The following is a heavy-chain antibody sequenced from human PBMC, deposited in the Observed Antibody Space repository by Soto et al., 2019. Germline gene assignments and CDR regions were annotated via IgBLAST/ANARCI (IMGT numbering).Heavy chain of an antibody. CDR3: ASQSTIFGVVIYYYGMDV. CDR2: IIPIFGTA. Sequence: QVQLVQSGAEVKKPGSSVKVSCKASGGTFSSYAISWVRQAPGQGLEWMGGIIPIFGTANYAQKFQGRVTITADESTSTAYRELSSLRSEDTAVYYCASQSTIFGVVIYYYGMDVWGQGTTVTVSS. J-gene: IGHJ6*02. CDR1: GGTFSSYA. D-gene: IGHD3-3*01. V-gene: IGHV1-69*01.